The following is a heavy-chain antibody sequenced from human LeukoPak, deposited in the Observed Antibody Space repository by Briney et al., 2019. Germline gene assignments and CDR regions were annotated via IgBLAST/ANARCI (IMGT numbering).Heavy chain of an antibody. CDR2: INWNGGST. J-gene: IGHJ4*02. Sequence: RPGGSLRLSCGASGFTFDDYGMSWVRQAPGKGLEWVSGINWNGGSTGYADSVKGRFTISRDNAKNSLYLQMNSLRAEDTAVYYCARDHDYYDSSGYYYFFDYWGQGTLVTVSS. CDR1: GFTFDDYG. V-gene: IGHV3-20*04. CDR3: ARDHDYYDSSGYYYFFDY. D-gene: IGHD3-22*01.